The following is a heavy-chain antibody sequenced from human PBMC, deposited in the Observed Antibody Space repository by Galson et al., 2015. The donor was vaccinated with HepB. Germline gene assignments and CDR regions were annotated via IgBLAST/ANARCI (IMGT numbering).Heavy chain of an antibody. D-gene: IGHD1-26*01. CDR2: IYPGDSDT. CDR1: GYSFTSYW. Sequence: QSGAEVKKPGESLKISCQASGYSFTSYWIGWVRQMPGKGLELMGIIYPGDSDTRYNPSFQGQVTISTDKSISTAYLQWGSLKASDTARYYYARHRVGAPRVDAFNIWGQGTMVTVSS. V-gene: IGHV5-51*01. CDR3: ARHRVGAPRVDAFNI. J-gene: IGHJ3*02.